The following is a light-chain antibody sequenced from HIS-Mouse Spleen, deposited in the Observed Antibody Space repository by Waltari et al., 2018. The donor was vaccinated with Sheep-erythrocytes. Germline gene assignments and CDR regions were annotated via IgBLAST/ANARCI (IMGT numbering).Light chain of an antibody. V-gene: IGLV2-11*01. Sequence: QSALTQPPSVSGSPGQSITISCTGPSSDVGCYNHVSRYQQHPGKAPKLMMYDVRKRRVGVRDPCSGSNSATSPSLTSPGLEAEDEADYYCCACAGSYNQVFGTGTKVTVL. CDR1: SSDVGCYNH. CDR2: DVR. CDR3: CACAGSYNQV. J-gene: IGLJ1*01.